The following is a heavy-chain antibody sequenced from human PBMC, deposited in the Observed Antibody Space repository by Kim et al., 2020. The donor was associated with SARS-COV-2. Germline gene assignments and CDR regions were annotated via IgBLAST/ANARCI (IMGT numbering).Heavy chain of an antibody. V-gene: IGHV4-34*01. CDR2: T. Sequence: TNFKPPLTIRVTISVDTSKNQFSLVLSSVTAADTAVYCCARGVLDGYYDYWGQGTLVTVSS. CDR3: ARGVLDGYYDY. J-gene: IGHJ4*02.